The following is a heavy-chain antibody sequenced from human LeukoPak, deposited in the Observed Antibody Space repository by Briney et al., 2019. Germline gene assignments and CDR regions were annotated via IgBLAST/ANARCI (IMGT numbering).Heavy chain of an antibody. CDR3: AKDGSITMVRGVRFYWYFDL. CDR1: GFTFSSYG. D-gene: IGHD3-10*01. CDR2: ISYDGSNK. Sequence: GGSLRLSCAASGFTFSSYGMHWVRQAPGKGLEWVAVISYDGSNKYYADSVKGRFTISRDNSKNTLYLQMSSLRAEDTAVYYCAKDGSITMVRGVRFYWYFDLWGRGTLVTVSS. J-gene: IGHJ2*01. V-gene: IGHV3-30*18.